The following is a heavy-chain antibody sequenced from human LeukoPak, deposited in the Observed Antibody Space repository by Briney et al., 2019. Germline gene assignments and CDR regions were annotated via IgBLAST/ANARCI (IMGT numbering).Heavy chain of an antibody. CDR2: MNPNSGNT. J-gene: IGHJ4*02. Sequence: GASVKVSCKASGYTFTSYGISWVRQAPGQGLEWMGWMNPNSGNTGYAQKFQGRVTMTRNTSISTAYMELSSLRSEDTAVYYCATGRLYGDYDRVWGYTMYYFDYWGQGTLVTVSS. CDR3: ATGRLYGDYDRVWGYTMYYFDY. D-gene: IGHD4-17*01. CDR1: GYTFTSYG. V-gene: IGHV1-8*02.